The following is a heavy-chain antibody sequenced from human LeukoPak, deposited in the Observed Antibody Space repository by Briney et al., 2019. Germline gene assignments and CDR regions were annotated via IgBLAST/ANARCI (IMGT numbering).Heavy chain of an antibody. Sequence: ASVKVSCKASGYTFTGYYIHWVRQAPGQGLEWMGWINPHSGGTNYAQKFQGRVTMTRDTSISTAYMELSRLRSDDTAVYYCARGPIQLWQNGGFYFDYWGQGTLVTVSS. CDR2: INPHSGGT. V-gene: IGHV1-2*02. J-gene: IGHJ4*02. CDR3: ARGPIQLWQNGGFYFDY. CDR1: GYTFTGYY. D-gene: IGHD5-18*01.